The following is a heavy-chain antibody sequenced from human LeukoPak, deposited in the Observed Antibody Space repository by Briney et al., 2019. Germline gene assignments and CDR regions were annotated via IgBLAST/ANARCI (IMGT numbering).Heavy chain of an antibody. Sequence: GGSLRLSCATSGFPFSDFSMSWVRQAPGKGLEWISTTNSGGTSTYYAESVKGRFTISRDNSKNTLYLQMSSLRVEDTAVYYCAKQSYARTLGEGGPGTLVSVSS. CDR2: TNSGGTST. CDR1: GFPFSDFS. D-gene: IGHD2-8*01. V-gene: IGHV3-23*01. CDR3: AKQSYARTLGE. J-gene: IGHJ4*02.